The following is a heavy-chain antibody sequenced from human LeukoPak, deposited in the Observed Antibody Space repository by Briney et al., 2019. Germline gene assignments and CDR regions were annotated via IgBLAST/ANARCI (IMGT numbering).Heavy chain of an antibody. V-gene: IGHV1-46*01. CDR3: ARGGIVGATTSSWFDP. CDR1: GYTFTSYY. Sequence: ASVKVSCKASGYTFTSYYMHWVRQAPGQGLEWMGIINPSGGSTSYAQKCQGRVTMTRDMSTSTVYMELSSLRSEDTAVYYCARGGIVGATTSSWFDPWGQGTLVTVSS. D-gene: IGHD1-26*01. J-gene: IGHJ5*02. CDR2: INPSGGST.